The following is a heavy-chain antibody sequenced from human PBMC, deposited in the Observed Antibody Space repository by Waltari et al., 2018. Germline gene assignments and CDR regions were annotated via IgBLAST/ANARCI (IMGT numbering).Heavy chain of an antibody. CDR1: GFTVSSNY. CDR3: ARDEGLYEHYYYYGMDV. V-gene: IGHV3-53*01. D-gene: IGHD3-3*01. Sequence: EVQLVESGGGLIQPGGSLRLSCAASGFTVSSNYMSWVRQAPGKGLEWVSVIYSGGSTYYADSVKGRFTISRDNSKNTLYLQMNSLRAEDTAVYYCARDEGLYEHYYYYGMDVWGQGTTVTVSS. CDR2: IYSGGST. J-gene: IGHJ6*02.